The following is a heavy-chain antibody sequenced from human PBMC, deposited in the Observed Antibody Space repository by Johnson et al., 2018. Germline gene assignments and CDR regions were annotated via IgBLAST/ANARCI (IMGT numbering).Heavy chain of an antibody. J-gene: IGHJ3*02. Sequence: QVQLQESGPGLVKPSETXSLTCTVSGGSISSSSYYWGWIRQPPGKGLDWIGSIYYSGSPYYNPSLKTRVPISVDTAKKQFSLKLSSAPAADTAMYYCARPRRDGYNYYAFDIWGQGTMVTVSS. D-gene: IGHD5-24*01. CDR2: IYYSGSP. CDR3: ARPRRDGYNYYAFDI. CDR1: GGSISSSSYY. V-gene: IGHV4-39*07.